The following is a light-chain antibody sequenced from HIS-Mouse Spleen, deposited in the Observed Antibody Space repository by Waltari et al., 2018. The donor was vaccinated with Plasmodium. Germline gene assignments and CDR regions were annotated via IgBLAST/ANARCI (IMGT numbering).Light chain of an antibody. V-gene: IGKV3-15*01. CDR1: QSVSSN. J-gene: IGKJ2*01. CDR2: GAS. Sequence: ELVMTLSPATLSVSPGARATLSCRVSQSVSSNLAWYQQKPGQAPRLLIYGASTRATGIPARFSGSGSGTEFTLTISSLQSEDFAVYYCQQYNNPRTTFGQGTKLEIK. CDR3: QQYNNPRTT.